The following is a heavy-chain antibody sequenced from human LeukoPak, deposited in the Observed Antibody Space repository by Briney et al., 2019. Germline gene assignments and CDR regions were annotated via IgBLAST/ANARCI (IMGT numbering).Heavy chain of an antibody. CDR2: IYHTGST. Sequence: SETLSLTCDVSGGSISSGLYSWSWIRQPLGKGLEWIGYIYHTGSTYYNPSLKSRVTISVDTSKNQFSLRLSSVTATDTAVYYCARLQYCSGTSCYWFDPWGQGTLVTVSS. V-gene: IGHV4-30-2*01. CDR3: ARLQYCSGTSCYWFDP. D-gene: IGHD2-2*01. J-gene: IGHJ5*02. CDR1: GGSISSGLYS.